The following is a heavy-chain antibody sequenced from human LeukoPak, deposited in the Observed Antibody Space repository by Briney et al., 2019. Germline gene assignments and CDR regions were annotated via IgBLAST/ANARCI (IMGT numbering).Heavy chain of an antibody. CDR2: ISSSSSYI. J-gene: IGHJ1*01. CDR3: ARDLGGSSWYPETKYFQH. CDR1: GFTFSSYT. D-gene: IGHD6-13*01. Sequence: GGSLRLSCAASGFTFSSYTMNRVRQAPGKGLEWVSSISSSSSYIYYADSMKGRFTISRDNAKNSLYLQMNSLRAEDTAVYYCARDLGGSSWYPETKYFQHWGQGTLVTVSS. V-gene: IGHV3-21*01.